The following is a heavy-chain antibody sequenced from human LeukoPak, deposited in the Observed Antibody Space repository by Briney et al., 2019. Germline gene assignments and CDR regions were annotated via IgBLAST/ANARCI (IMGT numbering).Heavy chain of an antibody. CDR2: IKQDGSEK. Sequence: GGSLRLSCAASGFTFSSYWMSWVRQAPGKGLEWVANIKQDGSEKYYVDSVKGRLTISRDNAKNSLYLQMNSLRAEDTAVYYCARDRMGWLQLGEYYFDYWGQGTLVTVSS. CDR3: ARDRMGWLQLGEYYFDY. CDR1: GFTFSSYW. J-gene: IGHJ4*02. D-gene: IGHD5-24*01. V-gene: IGHV3-7*01.